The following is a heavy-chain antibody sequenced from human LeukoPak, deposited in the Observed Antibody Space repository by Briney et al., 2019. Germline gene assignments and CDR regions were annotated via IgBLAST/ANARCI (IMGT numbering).Heavy chain of an antibody. CDR3: ARGGTIFGVVPDAFDI. CDR1: GYTFTGYY. CDR2: INPNSGGT. D-gene: IGHD3-3*01. V-gene: IGHV1-2*02. Sequence: ASVKVSCTASGYTFTGYYMHWARQAPGQGLEWMGWINPNSGGTNYAQKFQGKVTMTRDTSISTAYMELSRLRSDDTAVYYCARGGTIFGVVPDAFDIWGQGTMVTVSS. J-gene: IGHJ3*02.